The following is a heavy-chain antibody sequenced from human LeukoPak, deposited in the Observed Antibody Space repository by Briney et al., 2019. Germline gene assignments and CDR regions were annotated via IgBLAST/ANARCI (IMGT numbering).Heavy chain of an antibody. J-gene: IGHJ6*03. Sequence: PGGSLRLSCAASGFTFSSYAMHWVRQAPGKGLEYVSAISSNGGSTYYANSVKGRFTISRDNSKNTLYLQMGSLRAEDMAVYYCARSGGDIVVVPAAIDYYMDVWGKGTTVTVSS. V-gene: IGHV3-64*01. CDR3: ARSGGDIVVVPAAIDYYMDV. CDR2: ISSNGGST. CDR1: GFTFSSYA. D-gene: IGHD2-2*01.